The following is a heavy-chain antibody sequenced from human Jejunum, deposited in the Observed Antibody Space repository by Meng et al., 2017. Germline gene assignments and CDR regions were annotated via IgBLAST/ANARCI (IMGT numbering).Heavy chain of an antibody. J-gene: IGHJ4*02. CDR3: ARGGPRDGHPDYDY. CDR2: ISRSTSYI. Sequence: GESLKISCAASGLTFSSYGMTWVRQAPGKGLEWVSSISRSTSYIYYADSVNGRFTISRDNAKNSLYLQMNSLRAEDTAVYFCARGGPRDGHPDYDYWGQGTLVTVSS. CDR1: GLTFSSYG. D-gene: IGHD5-24*01. V-gene: IGHV3-21*01.